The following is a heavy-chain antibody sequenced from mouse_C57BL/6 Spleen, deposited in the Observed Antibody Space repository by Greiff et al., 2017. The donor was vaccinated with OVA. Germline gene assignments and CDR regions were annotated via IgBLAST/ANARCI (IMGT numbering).Heavy chain of an antibody. Sequence: QVQLQQPGAELVKPGASVKLSCKASGYTFTSYWMQWVKQRPGQGLEWIGEIDPSDSYTNYNQKFKGKATLTVDTSSSTAYMQLSSLTSEDSAVYYCARGEGVYYGNSWFAYWGRGTLVTVSA. V-gene: IGHV1-50*01. CDR1: GYTFTSYW. D-gene: IGHD2-1*01. J-gene: IGHJ3*01. CDR2: IDPSDSYT. CDR3: ARGEGVYYGNSWFAY.